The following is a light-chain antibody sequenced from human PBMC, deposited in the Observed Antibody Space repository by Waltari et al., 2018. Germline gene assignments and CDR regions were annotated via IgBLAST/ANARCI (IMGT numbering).Light chain of an antibody. J-gene: IGKJ4*01. CDR1: QSIGSS. Sequence: DIQMTQSPSTLSASVGDRVTITCRASQSIGSSLAWYQQKPGKAPKVVIYAASSLESGVPSRFSGSGSGTEFTLTISSLQPDDFATYYCQQCNSYLLTFGGGTKVEIK. CDR2: AAS. CDR3: QQCNSYLLT. V-gene: IGKV1-5*03.